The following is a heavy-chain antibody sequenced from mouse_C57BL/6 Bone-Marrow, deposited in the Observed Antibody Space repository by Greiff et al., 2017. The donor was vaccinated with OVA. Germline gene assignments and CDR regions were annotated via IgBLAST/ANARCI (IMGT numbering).Heavy chain of an antibody. CDR2: IYPRSGNT. CDR3: ARGYLLGAMDD. J-gene: IGHJ4*01. D-gene: IGHD1-1*01. CDR1: GYTFTSYG. Sequence: QVQLQQSGAELARPGASVKLSCKASGYTFTSYGISWVKQSTGQGLEWIGEIYPRSGNTYYNEKFKGKATLTADKSYSTAYMELRSLTSEDSAGYFCARGYLLGAMDDWGQGTSVTVSS. V-gene: IGHV1-81*01.